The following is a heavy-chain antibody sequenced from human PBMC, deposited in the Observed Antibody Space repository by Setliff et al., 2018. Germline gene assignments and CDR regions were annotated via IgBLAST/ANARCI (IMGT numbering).Heavy chain of an antibody. J-gene: IGHJ1*01. CDR2: IIPVFATL. CDR3: ARGRFYSDSWSEYFHH. Sequence: GASVKVSCKASGDTFSTYTLSWVRQAPGQGLEWMGGIIPVFATLNYAEKFHGRVTITADKSTSTAYMELSSLRSDDTAVYYCARGRFYSDSWSEYFHHWGQGTLVTVSS. D-gene: IGHD3-22*01. CDR1: GDTFSTYT. V-gene: IGHV1-69*06.